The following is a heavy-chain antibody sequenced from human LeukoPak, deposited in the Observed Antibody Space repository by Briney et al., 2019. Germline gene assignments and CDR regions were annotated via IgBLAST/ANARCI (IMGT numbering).Heavy chain of an antibody. V-gene: IGHV3-33*01. D-gene: IGHD3-10*02. Sequence: SGGSLRLSCAASGFTFSKSGMHWVRQAPGKGLEWVAVIWYDGSNEYYADAVKGRFIISRDNSKNTVHLQMNSLRVEDTSVYYCAREISMFVNAFDLWGQGTLVAVSS. CDR1: GFTFSKSG. CDR3: AREISMFVNAFDL. J-gene: IGHJ3*01. CDR2: IWYDGSNE.